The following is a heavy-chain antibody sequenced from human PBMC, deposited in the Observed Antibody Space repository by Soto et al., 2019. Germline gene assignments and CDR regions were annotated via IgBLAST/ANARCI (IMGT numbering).Heavy chain of an antibody. CDR2: IKQDGSEN. CDR3: AREGCSGATCYQTYDS. V-gene: IGHV3-7*01. Sequence: EVLLVESGGGLVQPGGSLTLSCAASGFTFSSYWMSWVRQAPGKGLEWVANIKQDGSENYYVDSVKGRFTISRDNAKNPLELQMNSLRAEDTAVYYCAREGCSGATCYQTYDSWGQGTLVTVSS. CDR1: GFTFSSYW. J-gene: IGHJ4*02. D-gene: IGHD2-15*01.